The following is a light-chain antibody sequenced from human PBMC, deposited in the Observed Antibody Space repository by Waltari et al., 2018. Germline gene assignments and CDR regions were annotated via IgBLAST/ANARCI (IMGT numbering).Light chain of an antibody. J-gene: IGKJ2*01. CDR1: QSVLYSPNNNNY. CDR2: WAS. V-gene: IGKV4-1*01. Sequence: DIVMTQSPDSLAVSLGERATMSCKSSQSVLYSPNNNNYLAGYQQKSGQPPNLLIYWASTRRSGVPDRFSGSGSGTDFTLTISSLQAEDVAVYYCQQYYSAPYTFGQGTKLEIK. CDR3: QQYYSAPYT.